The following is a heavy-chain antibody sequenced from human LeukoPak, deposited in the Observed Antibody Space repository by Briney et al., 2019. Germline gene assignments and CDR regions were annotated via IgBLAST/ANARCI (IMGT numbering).Heavy chain of an antibody. D-gene: IGHD3-3*01. V-gene: IGHV3-53*01. Sequence: QTGGSLRLSCAASGFTVSSNYMSWVRKAPGKGLEWVSVIYSGGSTYYADSVKGRFTISRDNSKNTLYLQMNSLRAEDTAVYYCARAKYYDFWSGPFDYWGQGTLVTVSS. CDR2: IYSGGST. CDR3: ARAKYYDFWSGPFDY. CDR1: GFTVSSNY. J-gene: IGHJ4*02.